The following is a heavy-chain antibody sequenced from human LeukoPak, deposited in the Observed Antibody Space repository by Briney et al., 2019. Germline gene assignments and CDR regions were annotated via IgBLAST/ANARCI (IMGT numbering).Heavy chain of an antibody. CDR1: GGTFSSYA. V-gene: IGHV1-69*05. D-gene: IGHD5-24*01. J-gene: IGHJ4*02. CDR3: AKDKFRNSRDGLDY. Sequence: ASVKVSCKASGGTFSSYAISWVRQAPGQGLEWMGGIIPIFGTANYAQKFQGRVTITTDESTSTAYMELNSLGAEDTAIYFCAKDKFRNSRDGLDYWGQGTLVTVSS. CDR2: IIPIFGTA.